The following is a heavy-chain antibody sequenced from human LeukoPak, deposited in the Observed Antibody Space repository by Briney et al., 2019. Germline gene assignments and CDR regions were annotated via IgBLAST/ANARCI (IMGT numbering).Heavy chain of an antibody. J-gene: IGHJ4*02. CDR1: GGSFSGYY. CDR2: IYYSGST. D-gene: IGHD2-15*01. V-gene: IGHV4-59*08. Sequence: SETLSLTCAVYGGSFSGYYWSWIRQPPGKGLEWIGYIYYSGSTNYNPSLKSRVTISVDTSKNQFSLKLSSVTAADTAVYYCARLRGYCSGGSCYVYFDYWGQGTLVTVSS. CDR3: ARLRGYCSGGSCYVYFDY.